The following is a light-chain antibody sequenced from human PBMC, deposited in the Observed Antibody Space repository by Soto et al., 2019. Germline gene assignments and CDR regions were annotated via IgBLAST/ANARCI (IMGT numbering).Light chain of an antibody. CDR1: QSVGGN. J-gene: IGKJ4*01. Sequence: EIVMTQSPATLSVSPGERVTLSCRASQSVGGNLAWYQQKPGQAPRLLIYGASTRATAIPARFSGSGSGTEFTLTISSLQSEDFAVYYCQQYNNWLFTLGGGTRVEIK. CDR3: QQYNNWLFT. CDR2: GAS. V-gene: IGKV3-15*01.